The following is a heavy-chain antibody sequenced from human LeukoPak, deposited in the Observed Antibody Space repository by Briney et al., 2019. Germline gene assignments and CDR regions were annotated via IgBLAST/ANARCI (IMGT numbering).Heavy chain of an antibody. Sequence: ASVEVSCKASGYTFTGYYMHWVRQAPGQGPEWMGWINPNSGGTNYAQKFQGRVTMTRDTSISTAYMELSRLRSDDTAVYYCAKIAVAGIGWYFDYWGQGTLVTVSS. CDR2: INPNSGGT. V-gene: IGHV1-2*02. J-gene: IGHJ4*02. CDR3: AKIAVAGIGWYFDY. D-gene: IGHD6-19*01. CDR1: GYTFTGYY.